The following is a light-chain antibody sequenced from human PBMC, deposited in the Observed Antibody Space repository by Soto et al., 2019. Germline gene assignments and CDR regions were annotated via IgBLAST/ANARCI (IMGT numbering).Light chain of an antibody. CDR1: QRVRPA. CDR2: GAS. CDR3: HQYNDWPRFT. Sequence: EIVMTQSPATLSVSPGEKAPPPSRPGQRVRPALAWYQQKPGQAPRRLIYGASTRATGIPARFSGSGSGTEFTLTINSLQSEDLAVYYCHQYNDWPRFTFGPGTKVEIK. V-gene: IGKV3-15*01. J-gene: IGKJ3*01.